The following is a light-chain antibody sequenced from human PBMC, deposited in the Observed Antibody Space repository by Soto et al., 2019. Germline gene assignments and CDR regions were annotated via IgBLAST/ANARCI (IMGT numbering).Light chain of an antibody. CDR2: NVS. Sequence: DVVMTQTPLSSPVTLGQPASISCSSSQSLVYSDGNTYLSWLQQRPGQPPRLLIYNVSNRFPGAPDRFRGSGAGTDFTLTISRVEAEDVAIYSCMQTTHPPHPLGQRNKLEI. CDR1: QSLVYSDGNTY. J-gene: IGKJ2*01. CDR3: MQTTHPPHP. V-gene: IGKV2-24*01.